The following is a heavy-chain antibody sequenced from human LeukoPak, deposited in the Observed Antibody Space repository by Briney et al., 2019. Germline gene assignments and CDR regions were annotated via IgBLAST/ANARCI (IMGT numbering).Heavy chain of an antibody. D-gene: IGHD1-26*01. CDR2: ITNSGGST. Sequence: PGGSLRLSCAASGFTFSNYAMNWARQAPGKGLEWVSAITNSGGSTYYADSVKGRFTVSRDNSKNTLYVQMNSLRADDTAIYYCAKIVGAPTGFDYWGQGTLVTVSS. CDR1: GFTFSNYA. J-gene: IGHJ4*02. V-gene: IGHV3-23*01. CDR3: AKIVGAPTGFDY.